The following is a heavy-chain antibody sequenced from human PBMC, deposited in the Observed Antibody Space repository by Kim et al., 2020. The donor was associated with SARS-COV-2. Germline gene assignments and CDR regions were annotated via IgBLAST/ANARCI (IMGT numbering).Heavy chain of an antibody. J-gene: IGHJ4*02. Sequence: GGSLRLSCAASGFTFSSYGMHWVRQAPGKGLEWVAVISYDGSNKYYADSVKGRFTISRDNSKNTLYLQMNSLRAEDTAVYYCARGPYDSSGLIDYWGQGTLVTVSS. CDR3: ARGPYDSSGLIDY. CDR2: ISYDGSNK. D-gene: IGHD3-22*01. CDR1: GFTFSSYG. V-gene: IGHV3-33*05.